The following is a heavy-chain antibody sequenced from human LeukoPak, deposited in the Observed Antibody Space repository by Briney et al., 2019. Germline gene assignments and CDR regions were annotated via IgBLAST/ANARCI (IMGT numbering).Heavy chain of an antibody. CDR1: GGSISSGDYY. J-gene: IGHJ4*02. CDR2: IYYSGST. Sequence: SETLSLTCTVSGGSISSGDYYWSWTRQPPGKGLEWIGYIYYSGSTCYNPSLKSRVTISVDTSKNQFSLKLSSVTAADTAVYYCARGGVLDFDYWGQGTLVTVSS. V-gene: IGHV4-30-4*01. D-gene: IGHD5/OR15-5a*01. CDR3: ARGGVLDFDY.